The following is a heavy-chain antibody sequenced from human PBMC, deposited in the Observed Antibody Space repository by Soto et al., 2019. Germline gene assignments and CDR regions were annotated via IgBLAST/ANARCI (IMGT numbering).Heavy chain of an antibody. D-gene: IGHD3-22*01. CDR2: MHHSGST. V-gene: IGHV4-59*08. CDR1: GVSITSHY. J-gene: IGHJ4*02. Sequence: SETLSLTCTVSGVSITSHYWSWIRQSPGKGLEWIAYMHHSGSTNYNPSLKSRVTVSIDTSKSQVSLRLSSVTAADTAVYYCTRLGGFYQALDSWGQGVLVTVSS. CDR3: TRLGGFYQALDS.